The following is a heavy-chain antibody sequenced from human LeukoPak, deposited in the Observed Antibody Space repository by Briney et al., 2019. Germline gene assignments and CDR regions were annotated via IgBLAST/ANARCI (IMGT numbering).Heavy chain of an antibody. V-gene: IGHV3-15*04. D-gene: IGHD2/OR15-2a*01. CDR2: VERAIHGGTT. CDR3: TMENHERFY. CDR1: GFPFSDRW. Sequence: PGGSLRLSCATSGFPFSDRWLSWVRQAPGKGLEWVARVERAIHGGTTEYTTSVKGRFTISRDDSADTLYLQMNSLQTEDTAVYFCTMENHERFYWGQGTLVIVSS. J-gene: IGHJ4*02.